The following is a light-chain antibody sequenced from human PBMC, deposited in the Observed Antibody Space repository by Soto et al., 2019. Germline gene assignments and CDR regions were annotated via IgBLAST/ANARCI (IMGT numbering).Light chain of an antibody. CDR1: SSDVGGYNY. J-gene: IGLJ1*01. CDR3: SSYTSRSNIV. Sequence: QSAQTQPASVSGSPGHSITISCTGTSSDVGGYNYVSWYQQHPGKAPKLMIYEVTNRPSGVSNRFSGSKSGNTASLTISGLQAEEEADYYCSSYTSRSNIVFGTGTKVTVL. V-gene: IGLV2-14*01. CDR2: EVT.